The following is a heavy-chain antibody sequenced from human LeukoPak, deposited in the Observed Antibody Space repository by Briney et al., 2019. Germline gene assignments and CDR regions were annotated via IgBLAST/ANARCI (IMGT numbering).Heavy chain of an antibody. CDR1: GFSFRISS. CDR3: AKDGTAAITSYYGMDV. D-gene: IGHD2-2*02. CDR2: ISSSSSYV. J-gene: IGHJ6*02. Sequence: GGSLRLSCAASGFSFRISSMSWVRQAPGKGLEWVSSISSSSSYVYYADSVKGRFTISRDNAKNSLFLQMNSLRAEDTAVYYCAKDGTAAITSYYGMDVWGQGTTVTVSS. V-gene: IGHV3-21*04.